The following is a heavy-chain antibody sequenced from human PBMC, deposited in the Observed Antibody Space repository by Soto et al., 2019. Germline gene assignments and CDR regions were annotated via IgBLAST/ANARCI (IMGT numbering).Heavy chain of an antibody. CDR1: GGTFSSYA. J-gene: IGHJ4*02. Sequence: SVKVSCTASGGTFSSYAISWVRQAPGQGLEWMGGIIPIFGTANYAQKFQGRVTITADESTSTAYMELSSLRSEDTAVYYCARYVHYYGSGSYDYWGQGTLVTVSS. CDR3: ARYVHYYGSGSYDY. V-gene: IGHV1-69*13. CDR2: IIPIFGTA. D-gene: IGHD3-10*01.